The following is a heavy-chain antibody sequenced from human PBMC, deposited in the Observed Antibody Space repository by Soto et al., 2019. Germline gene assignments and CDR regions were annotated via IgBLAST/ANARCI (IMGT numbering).Heavy chain of an antibody. CDR3: AGTYDYIWGSYRFFDMDV. V-gene: IGHV1-3*01. D-gene: IGHD3-16*02. Sequence: GASVKVSCKACRYTFTGYYMHWARQAPGQRLEWMGWINAGNGNTKYSQKFQGRVTITRDTSASTAYMELSSLRSEDTAVYYCAGTYDYIWGSYRFFDMDVWGKGTTVTVSS. CDR2: INAGNGNT. CDR1: RYTFTGYY. J-gene: IGHJ6*03.